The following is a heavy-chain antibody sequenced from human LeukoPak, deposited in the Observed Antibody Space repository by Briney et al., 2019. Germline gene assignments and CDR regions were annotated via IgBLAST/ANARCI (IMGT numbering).Heavy chain of an antibody. J-gene: IGHJ4*02. CDR1: GFTFSSYS. CDR2: ISGTGAGT. V-gene: IGHV3-23*01. CDR3: ATVWTAGARDFDY. Sequence: GGSLRLSCAASGFTFSSYSMNWVRQAPGKGLEWVSGISGTGAGTYYADSVKGRFTISRDNSKNMLYLQMNSLRAEDTAVYYCATVWTAGARDFDYWGQGTLVTVSS. D-gene: IGHD1-26*01.